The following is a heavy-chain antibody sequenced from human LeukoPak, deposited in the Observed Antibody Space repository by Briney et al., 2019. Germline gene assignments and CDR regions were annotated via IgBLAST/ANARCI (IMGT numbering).Heavy chain of an antibody. Sequence: GGSLRLSCAASGFTFSSYAMSWVRQAPGKGLEWVSAISGSGGSTYYADSVKGRFTISRDNSRDTLYLQMNSLRAEDTAVYYYAKGYYDYVWGSYYFDYWGQGTLVTVSS. V-gene: IGHV3-23*01. CDR3: AKGYYDYVWGSYYFDY. J-gene: IGHJ4*02. D-gene: IGHD3-16*01. CDR1: GFTFSSYA. CDR2: ISGSGGST.